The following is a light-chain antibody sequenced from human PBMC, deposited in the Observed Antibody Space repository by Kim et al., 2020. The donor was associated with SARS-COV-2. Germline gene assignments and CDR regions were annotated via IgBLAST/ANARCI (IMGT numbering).Light chain of an antibody. Sequence: SVGDRVTITCRASQNIGTYLIWYQQKPGKAPNLLIYDASKLQSGVPSRFSGSGSGTDFSLTFSSLQPEDFATYYCQQGHSNPVTFGGGTNVDIK. CDR3: QQGHSNPVT. CDR1: QNIGTY. CDR2: DAS. J-gene: IGKJ4*01. V-gene: IGKV1-39*01.